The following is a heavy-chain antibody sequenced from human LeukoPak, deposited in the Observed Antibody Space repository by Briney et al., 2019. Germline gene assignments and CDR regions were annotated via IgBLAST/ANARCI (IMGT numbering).Heavy chain of an antibody. V-gene: IGHV1-2*06. Sequence: GASVKVSCKASGYTFTGYYIHWVRQAPGQGLQWMGRINPNSGGTDYAQKFQGRVAMTRDTSISTAYMELSRLTSDDTAIYYCARTWEPYAFDIWGQGTMVTVSS. J-gene: IGHJ3*02. D-gene: IGHD1-26*01. CDR1: GYTFTGYY. CDR3: ARTWEPYAFDI. CDR2: INPNSGGT.